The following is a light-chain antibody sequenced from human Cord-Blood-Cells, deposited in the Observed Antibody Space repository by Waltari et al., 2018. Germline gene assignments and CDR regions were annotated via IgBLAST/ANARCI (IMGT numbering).Light chain of an antibody. J-gene: IGLJ1*01. CDR3: SSYTSSSTLV. CDR1: SSDVGGYKH. V-gene: IGLV2-14*01. Sequence: QSALTPPASVSGSPGQSITISCTGTSSDVGGYKHVSWYQQHPDKAPKLMIYDVSNRPSGVSNRFSGSKSGNTASLTISGLQAEDEADYYCSSYTSSSTLVFGTGTKVTVL. CDR2: DVS.